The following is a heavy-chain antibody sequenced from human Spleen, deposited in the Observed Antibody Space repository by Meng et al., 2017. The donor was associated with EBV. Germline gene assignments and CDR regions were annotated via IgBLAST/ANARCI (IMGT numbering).Heavy chain of an antibody. D-gene: IGHD7-27*01. CDR3: ATDPGHF. V-gene: IGHV1-69*01. J-gene: IGHJ4*02. CDR1: GYTFTNYA. Sequence: QVQLVQSGSELKKPXXSVKVSCKASGYTFTNYAMNWVRQAPGQGLEWMGGIIPILGTSNYTQKFPGRVSLSADFSTHTLYMELRSLTSDDSAVYYCATDPGHFWGQGTLVTVAS. CDR2: IIPILGTS.